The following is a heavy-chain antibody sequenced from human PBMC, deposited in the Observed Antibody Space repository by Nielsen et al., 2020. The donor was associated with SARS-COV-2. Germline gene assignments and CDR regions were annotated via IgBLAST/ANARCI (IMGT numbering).Heavy chain of an antibody. Sequence: GESLKISCVGSGFTFSRYTIHWVRQAPGKGLEWVAVISYDGNNKYYSDSVKGRFTISRDNSKNTLYLQMNSLRAEDTAVYYCAKDTRSGLVRGVITDYWGQGTLVTVSS. CDR2: ISYDGNNK. CDR3: AKDTRSGLVRGVITDY. V-gene: IGHV3-30*04. D-gene: IGHD3-10*01. CDR1: GFTFSRYT. J-gene: IGHJ4*02.